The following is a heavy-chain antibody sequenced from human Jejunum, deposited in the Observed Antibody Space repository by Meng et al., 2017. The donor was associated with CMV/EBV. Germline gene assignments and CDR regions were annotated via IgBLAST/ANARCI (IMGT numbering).Heavy chain of an antibody. V-gene: IGHV3-66*04. J-gene: IGHJ4*02. Sequence: EVQLVESGGGVVQPVGALRLSCAASGFTVSSYYMSWVRQAPGKGLEWVSFIYSGDNRYYADSVKGRFTISKDNSKNTLHLQMNNLRAEDTAVYYCARLPTIVFGDYVDYWGQGALVTVSS. CDR1: GFTVSSYY. D-gene: IGHD5-12*01. CDR2: IYSGDNR. CDR3: ARLPTIVFGDYVDY.